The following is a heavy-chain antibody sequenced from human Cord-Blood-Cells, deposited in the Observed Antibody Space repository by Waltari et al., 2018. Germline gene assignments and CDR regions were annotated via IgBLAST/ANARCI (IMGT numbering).Heavy chain of an antibody. V-gene: IGHV3-23*01. Sequence: EVQLLESGGGLVQPGGSLRLSCAASGFTFSSYAMSWVRQAPGKGLEWVSAISGSAGSTYYADAVKCRFTISRDNSKNTLYRQMNSLRAEDTAVYYCAKFCSSTSCYDYWGQGTLVTVSS. D-gene: IGHD2-2*01. CDR3: AKFCSSTSCYDY. J-gene: IGHJ4*02. CDR2: ISGSAGST. CDR1: GFTFSSYA.